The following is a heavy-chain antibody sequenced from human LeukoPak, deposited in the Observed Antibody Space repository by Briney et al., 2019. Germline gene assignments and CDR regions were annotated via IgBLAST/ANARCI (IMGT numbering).Heavy chain of an antibody. V-gene: IGHV3-30*14. CDR3: AAKGNGYSGSYVFAH. J-gene: IGHJ4*02. Sequence: GRSLRLSCAASGFTFSSYAMHWVRQAPGKGLEWVAVISYDGSNKYYADSVKGRFTISRDNSENTLSLQMNSLRVEDTAVYYCAAKGNGYSGSYVFAHWGQGTLVTVSS. CDR2: ISYDGSNK. D-gene: IGHD1-26*01. CDR1: GFTFSSYA.